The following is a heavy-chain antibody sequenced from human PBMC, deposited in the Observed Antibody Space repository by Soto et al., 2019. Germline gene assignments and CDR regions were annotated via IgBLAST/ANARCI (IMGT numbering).Heavy chain of an antibody. CDR2: ISTYSGNT. CDR1: GYTFTSYG. Sequence: ASVKVSCKASGYTFTSYGFSWVRQAPGQGLEWMGWISTYSGNTNFAQKFQGRVTMTTDTSTSTAYLEVKSLRSDDTAVYYCARNWHPGEGWFAPWGQGTLVTVSS. CDR3: ARNWHPGEGWFAP. D-gene: IGHD1-1*01. J-gene: IGHJ5*02. V-gene: IGHV1-18*01.